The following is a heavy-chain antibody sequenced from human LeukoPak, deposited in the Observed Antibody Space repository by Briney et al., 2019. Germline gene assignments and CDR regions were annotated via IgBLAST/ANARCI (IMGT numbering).Heavy chain of an antibody. CDR1: GFTFSDYD. J-gene: IGHJ4*02. Sequence: GGSLRLSCAASGFTFSDYDMHWVRHATGKGLEWVSAIGTADDTYYTGSVKGRFTISRENAKNSLYLQMNSLRAGDTAVYYCARVAKERVGGVYYFDYWGQGTLVTVSS. CDR3: ARVAKERVGGVYYFDY. V-gene: IGHV3-13*01. D-gene: IGHD1-1*01. CDR2: IGTADDT.